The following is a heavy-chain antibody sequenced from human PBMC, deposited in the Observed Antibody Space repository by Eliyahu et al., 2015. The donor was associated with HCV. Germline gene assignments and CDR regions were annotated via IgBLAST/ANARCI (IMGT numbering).Heavy chain of an antibody. V-gene: IGHV3-30*18. CDR2: ISYDGSNK. D-gene: IGHD3/OR15-3a*01. CDR3: AKDEGLDPAPTNFDY. J-gene: IGHJ4*02. Sequence: VLEWVAVISYDGSNKYYADSVKGRFTISRDNSKNTLYLQMNSLRAEDTAVYYCAKDEGLDPAPTNFDYWGQGTLVTVSS.